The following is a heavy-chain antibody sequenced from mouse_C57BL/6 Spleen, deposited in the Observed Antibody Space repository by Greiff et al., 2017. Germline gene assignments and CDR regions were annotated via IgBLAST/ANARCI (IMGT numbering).Heavy chain of an antibody. CDR2: IYPYNGVS. CDR3: AIKEANWDYFDY. Sequence: EVQVVESGPELVKPGASVKISCKASGYSFTGYYMHWVKQSHGNILDWIGYIYPYNGVSSYNQKFKGKATMTGDKSSSTAYMELRSLTSEDSDVYYWAIKEANWDYFDYWGQGTTLTVSS. J-gene: IGHJ2*01. D-gene: IGHD4-1*01. V-gene: IGHV1-31*01. CDR1: GYSFTGYY.